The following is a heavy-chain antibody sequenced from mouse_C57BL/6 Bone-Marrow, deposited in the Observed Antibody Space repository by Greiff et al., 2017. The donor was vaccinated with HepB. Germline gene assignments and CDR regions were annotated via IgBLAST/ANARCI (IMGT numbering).Heavy chain of an antibody. J-gene: IGHJ2*01. CDR2: ISDGGSYT. D-gene: IGHD1-1*01. CDR3: ARGGDYYGSDY. V-gene: IGHV5-4*03. Sequence: EVKLMESGGGLVKPGGSLKLSCAASGFTFSSYAMSWVRQTPEKRLEWVATISDGGSYTYYPDNVKGRFTISRDNAKNNLYLQMSHLKSEDTAMYYCARGGDYYGSDYWGQGTTLTVSS. CDR1: GFTFSSYA.